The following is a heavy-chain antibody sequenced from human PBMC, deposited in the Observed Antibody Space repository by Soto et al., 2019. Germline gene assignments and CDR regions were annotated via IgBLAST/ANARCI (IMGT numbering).Heavy chain of an antibody. CDR2: ISYDGINE. CDR3: ARGSAGHYNSGTLLD. Sequence: GGSLRLSCAASGFTFSSYAMHWVRQAPGKGLEWVAVISYDGINEYYADAVKGRITISRDNSKNTLYLQMNSLTEEDTAVYFCARGSAGHYNSGTLLDWGQGTLVTVSS. D-gene: IGHD3-10*01. CDR1: GFTFSSYA. V-gene: IGHV3-30-3*01. J-gene: IGHJ4*02.